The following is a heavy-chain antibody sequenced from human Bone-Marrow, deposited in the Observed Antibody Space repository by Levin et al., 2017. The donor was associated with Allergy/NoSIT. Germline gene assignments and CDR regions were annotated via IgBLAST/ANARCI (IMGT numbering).Heavy chain of an antibody. CDR2: IDPSGDST. J-gene: IGHJ6*02. Sequence: ASVKVSCKASGYTFITYYMHWVRQAPGQGLEWMGVIDPSGDSTTYSQRFQGRVTMARDTSTTTVYMELSGLSSEDTAVYYCARSHLYDSRGHSRTYYYYGMDVWGQGTTVTVSS. D-gene: IGHD3-22*01. CDR1: GYTFITYY. V-gene: IGHV1-46*01. CDR3: ARSHLYDSRGHSRTYYYYGMDV.